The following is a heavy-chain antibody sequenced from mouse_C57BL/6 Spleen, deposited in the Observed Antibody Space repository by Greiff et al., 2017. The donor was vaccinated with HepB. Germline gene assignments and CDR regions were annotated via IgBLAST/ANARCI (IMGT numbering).Heavy chain of an antibody. D-gene: IGHD2-3*01. V-gene: IGHV3-6*01. J-gene: IGHJ3*01. CDR2: ISYDGSN. CDR3: ARGVYDGYFAY. Sequence: EVKLQESGPGLVKPSQSLSLTCSVTGYSITSGYYWNWIRQFPGNKLEWMGYISYDGSNNYNPSLKNRISITRDTSKNQFFLKLNSVTTEDTATYYCARGVYDGYFAYWGQGTLVTVSA. CDR1: GYSITSGYY.